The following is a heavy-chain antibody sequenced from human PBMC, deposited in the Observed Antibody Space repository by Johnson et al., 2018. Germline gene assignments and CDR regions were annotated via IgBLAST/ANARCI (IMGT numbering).Heavy chain of an antibody. Sequence: QVQLVQSGGGVVQPGRSLRLSCVVSGFTFRSFGMNWVRQAPGKGLEWVAVISYDGSKKYYADSVKGRFTISRDNSKKTLYLQMNSLRAEDTAVYYCAPVIAVPGTLDFQHWGQGTLVIVSS. D-gene: IGHD6-19*01. J-gene: IGHJ1*01. V-gene: IGHV3-30*03. CDR3: APVIAVPGTLDFQH. CDR1: GFTFRSFG. CDR2: ISYDGSKK.